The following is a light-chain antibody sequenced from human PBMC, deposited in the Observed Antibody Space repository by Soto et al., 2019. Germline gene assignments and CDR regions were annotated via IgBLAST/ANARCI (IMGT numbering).Light chain of an antibody. CDR2: EVS. V-gene: IGLV2-14*01. Sequence: QSALTQPACVSGSPGQSITISCTGTSSDVGGYNYVSWFQQHPGKAPKLMIYEVSNRPSGVSNRFSGSRSGNTASLTISGLQSEDEAEYYCNSYTNNNTFVFGTGTKVTVL. CDR3: NSYTNNNTFV. CDR1: SSDVGGYNY. J-gene: IGLJ1*01.